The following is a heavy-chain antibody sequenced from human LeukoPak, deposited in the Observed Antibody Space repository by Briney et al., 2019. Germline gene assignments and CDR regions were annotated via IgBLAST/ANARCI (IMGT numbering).Heavy chain of an antibody. CDR2: LRSTANTHAT. J-gene: IGHJ6*02. Sequence: PGGSLRLSCAASGFSLSGSAVHWVRQASGKGLEWVGRLRSTANTHATTYSASVKGRFTISRDDSRNTAYLQMNSLKTEDTAVYYCTRAPGTDCYYYGMDVWGQGTTVTVSS. CDR3: TRAPGTDCYYYGMDV. D-gene: IGHD1-14*01. CDR1: GFSLSGSA. V-gene: IGHV3-73*01.